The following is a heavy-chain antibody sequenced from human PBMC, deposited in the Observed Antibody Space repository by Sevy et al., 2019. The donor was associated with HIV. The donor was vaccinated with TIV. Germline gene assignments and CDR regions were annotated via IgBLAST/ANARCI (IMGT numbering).Heavy chain of an antibody. D-gene: IGHD2-2*01. CDR3: ARLVPAAIASYYYYMDV. CDR1: GGSISSYY. V-gene: IGHV4-59*08. Sequence: LPETLSLTCTVSGGSISSYYWSWIRQPPGKGLEWIGYIYYSGSTNYNPSLKSRVTISVDTSKNQFSLKLSSVTAADTAVYYCARLVPAAIASYYYYMDVWGKGTTVTVSS. J-gene: IGHJ6*03. CDR2: IYYSGST.